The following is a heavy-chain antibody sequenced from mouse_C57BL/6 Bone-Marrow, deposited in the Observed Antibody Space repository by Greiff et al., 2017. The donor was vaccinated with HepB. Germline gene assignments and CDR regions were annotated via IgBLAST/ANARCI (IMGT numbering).Heavy chain of an antibody. V-gene: IGHV1-53*01. Sequence: QVQLQQPGTELVKPGASVKLSCKAFGYTFTSYWMHWVKQRPGQGLEWIGNINPSNGGTNYNEKFKSKATLTVDKSSSTAYMQLSSLTSEDSAVYYCARSAWRLLLAWFAYWGQGTLVTVSA. CDR2: INPSNGGT. D-gene: IGHD2-3*01. CDR3: ARSAWRLLLAWFAY. J-gene: IGHJ3*01. CDR1: GYTFTSYW.